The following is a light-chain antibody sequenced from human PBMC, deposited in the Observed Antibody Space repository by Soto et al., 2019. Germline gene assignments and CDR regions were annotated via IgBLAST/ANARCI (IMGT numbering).Light chain of an antibody. J-gene: IGKJ1*01. V-gene: IGKV3-15*01. CDR1: QSVSTN. Sequence: EIVMTQSPATLSVSPGERATLSCRASQSVSTNLAWYQQKPGQSPRLLIYGTSTRDTGVPARFSGGGSGTEFTLTINRLQSEDFEVYYCQQYRNWPRTFGQGTKVDIK. CDR2: GTS. CDR3: QQYRNWPRT.